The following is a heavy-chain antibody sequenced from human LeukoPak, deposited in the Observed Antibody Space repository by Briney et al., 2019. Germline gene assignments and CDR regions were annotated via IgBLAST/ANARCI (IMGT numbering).Heavy chain of an antibody. CDR2: IDPSDSYT. J-gene: IGHJ4*02. CDR3: ARQPHLTGPPDY. CDR1: GYSFTSYW. D-gene: IGHD3-9*01. V-gene: IGHV5-10-1*01. Sequence: GESPKISCKGSGYSFTSYWISWVRQMPGKGLEWMGRIDPSDSYTNYSPSFQGHVTISADKSISTAYLQWSSLKASDTAMYYCARQPHLTGPPDYWGQGTLVTVSS.